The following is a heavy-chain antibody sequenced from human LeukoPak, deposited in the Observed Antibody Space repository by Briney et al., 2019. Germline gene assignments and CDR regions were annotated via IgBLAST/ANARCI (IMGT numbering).Heavy chain of an antibody. Sequence: GGSLRLSCAASGFTFSSYWMPWVRQAPGKGLVWVSRINSDGSSTSYADSVKGRFTISRDNAKNTLYLQMNSLRAEDTAVYYCARGGESYYYDSSGSPNLDYWGQGTLVTVSS. V-gene: IGHV3-74*01. CDR2: INSDGSST. J-gene: IGHJ4*02. CDR3: ARGGESYYYDSSGSPNLDY. D-gene: IGHD3-22*01. CDR1: GFTFSSYW.